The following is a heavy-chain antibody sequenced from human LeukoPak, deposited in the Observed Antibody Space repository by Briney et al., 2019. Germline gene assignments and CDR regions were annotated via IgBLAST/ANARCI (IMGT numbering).Heavy chain of an antibody. J-gene: IGHJ3*02. CDR1: GFTFSSYG. CDR2: IWYDGSNK. D-gene: IGHD3-22*01. Sequence: PGRSLRLSCPASGFTFSSYGMHWVRQAPGKGLEWVAVIWYDGSNKYYADSVKGRFTISRDNSKNTLYLQMNSPRAEDTAVYYCARQYYDSIGYSVDALSIWGQGTMVTVSS. CDR3: ARQYYDSIGYSVDALSI. V-gene: IGHV3-33*01.